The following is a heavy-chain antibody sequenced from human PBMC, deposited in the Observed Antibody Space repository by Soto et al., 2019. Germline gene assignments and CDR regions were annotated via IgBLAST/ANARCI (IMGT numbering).Heavy chain of an antibody. CDR3: ARPASSPVWLQGAFDI. D-gene: IGHD5-12*01. V-gene: IGHV3-53*02. CDR1: GFTVSSNY. Sequence: EVQLVETGGGLIQPGGSLRLSCAASGFTVSSNYMSWVRQAPGKGLEWVSVIYSGGSTYYADSVKGRFTISRDNSKNTLYLQMNSLRAEDTAVYYCARPASSPVWLQGAFDIWGQGTMVTASS. CDR2: IYSGGST. J-gene: IGHJ3*02.